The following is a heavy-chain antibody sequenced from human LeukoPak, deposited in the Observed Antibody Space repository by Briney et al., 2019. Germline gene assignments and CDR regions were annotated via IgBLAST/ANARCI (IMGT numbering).Heavy chain of an antibody. J-gene: IGHJ4*02. CDR3: ARGPLSSSWLDY. D-gene: IGHD6-13*01. Sequence: GGSLRLSCAASGFTFSSYWMSWVRQAPGKGLEWVANIKEDGSEKYCVDSVKGRFTISRDNAKNSLYLQMNSLRAEDTAVYYCARGPLSSSWLDYWGQGTLVTVSS. CDR2: IKEDGSEK. V-gene: IGHV3-7*01. CDR1: GFTFSSYW.